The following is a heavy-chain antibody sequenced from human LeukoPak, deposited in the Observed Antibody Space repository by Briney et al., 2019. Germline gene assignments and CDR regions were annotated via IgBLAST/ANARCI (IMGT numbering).Heavy chain of an antibody. D-gene: IGHD3-9*01. CDR2: ISSSSSYT. Sequence: GGSLRLSCAASGFTFSDYYMSWIRRAPGKGLEWVSYISSSSSYTNYADSVKGRFTISRDNAKNSLYLQINSLRAEDTAVYYCAREFDSDYYYGMDVWGKGTTVTVSS. V-gene: IGHV3-11*06. CDR1: GFTFSDYY. CDR3: AREFDSDYYYGMDV. J-gene: IGHJ6*04.